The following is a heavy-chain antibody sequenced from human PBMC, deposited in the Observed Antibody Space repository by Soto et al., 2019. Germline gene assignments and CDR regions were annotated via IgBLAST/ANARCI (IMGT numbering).Heavy chain of an antibody. CDR1: GFSLSTSGVG. CDR3: AHSFSPRIAVAGEFDY. CDR2: IYWNDDK. V-gene: IGHV2-5*01. D-gene: IGHD6-19*01. Sequence: LVNPTQTLTLTCTFSGFSLSTSGVGVGWIRQPPGKALEWLALIYWNDDKRYSPSLKSRLTITKDTSKNQVVLTMTNMDPVDTATYYCAHSFSPRIAVAGEFDYWGQGTLVTVSS. J-gene: IGHJ4*02.